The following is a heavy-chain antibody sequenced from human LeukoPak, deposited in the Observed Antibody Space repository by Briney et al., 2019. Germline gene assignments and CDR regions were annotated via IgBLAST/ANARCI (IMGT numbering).Heavy chain of an antibody. CDR1: GFTFSSYA. V-gene: IGHV3-23*01. CDR2: ISGSGGNT. D-gene: IGHD2-21*01. J-gene: IGHJ3*02. CDR3: ARLSYWVFEI. Sequence: GGSLRLSCAASGFTFSSYAMSWVRQAPGKGLEWVSAISGSGGNTYYADSVKGRFTISRDNSKNTLYLQMNSLRAEDTSVYFCARLSYWVFEIWGQGTMVTVSS.